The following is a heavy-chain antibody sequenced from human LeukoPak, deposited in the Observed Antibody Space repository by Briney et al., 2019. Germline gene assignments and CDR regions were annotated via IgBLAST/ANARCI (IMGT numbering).Heavy chain of an antibody. D-gene: IGHD2-2*01. J-gene: IGHJ5*02. CDR3: ARSQAYCSSTTCYVNWFDP. V-gene: IGHV4-59*01. CDR1: GGSISTYY. CDR2: IYYSGST. Sequence: SETLSLTCTVSGGSISTYYWSWIRQPPGKGLRWIGYIYYSGSTNYNPSLKSRVTISVDTSKNQFSLKLSSVTAADTAVYYCARSQAYCSSTTCYVNWFDPWGQGTLVTVSS.